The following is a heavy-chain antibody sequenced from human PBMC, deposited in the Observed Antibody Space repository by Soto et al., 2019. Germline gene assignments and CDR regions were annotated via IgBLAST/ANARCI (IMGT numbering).Heavy chain of an antibody. CDR3: ARDPVDYDSSGYYYHTYYFDY. J-gene: IGHJ4*02. D-gene: IGHD3-22*01. CDR2: ISAYNGNT. V-gene: IGHV1-18*01. CDR1: GYTFTSYG. Sequence: QVQLVQSGAEVKKPGASVKVSCKASGYTFTSYGISWVRQAPGQGLEWMGWISAYNGNTNYAQKLQGRVTMTPDTSTSTAHMERGSLRSDDTPAYYCARDPVDYDSSGYYYHTYYFDYRGQGTLVTVSS.